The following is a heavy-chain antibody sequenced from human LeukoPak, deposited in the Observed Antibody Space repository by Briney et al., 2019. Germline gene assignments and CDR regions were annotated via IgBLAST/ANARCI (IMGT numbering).Heavy chain of an antibody. CDR2: VYSSGST. J-gene: IGHJ4*02. V-gene: IGHV4-59*01. CDR1: GSAFSSYC. CDR3: ARGSTTGRPIFDS. D-gene: IGHD6-6*01. Sequence: SETLSLTCTVSGSAFSSYCWTWIRQPPGKGLEWIGYVYSSGSTNQNPSLNSRVTLSIDMSKNQFSLTLNSVTAADTAVYFCARGSTTGRPIFDSWGQGILVTVSS.